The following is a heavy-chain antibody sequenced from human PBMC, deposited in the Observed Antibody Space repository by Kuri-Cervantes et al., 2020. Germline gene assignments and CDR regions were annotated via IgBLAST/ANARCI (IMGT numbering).Heavy chain of an antibody. CDR3: ADYNLYYYGMDV. J-gene: IGHJ6*02. Sequence: ESLKISCTVSGGSISSYYWSWIRQPPGKGLEWIGYIYHSGSTYYNPSLKSRVTISVDTSKNQFSLKLSSVTAADTAVYYCADYNLYYYGMDVWGQGTTVTVSS. CDR2: IYHSGST. CDR1: GGSISSYY. D-gene: IGHD1-1*01. V-gene: IGHV4-59*04.